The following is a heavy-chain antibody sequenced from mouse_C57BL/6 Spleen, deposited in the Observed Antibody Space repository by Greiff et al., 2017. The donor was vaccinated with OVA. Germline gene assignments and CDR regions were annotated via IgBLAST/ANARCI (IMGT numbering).Heavy chain of an antibody. CDR3: ARRSSGLDY. CDR1: GYTFTDYN. V-gene: IGHV1-18*01. J-gene: IGHJ2*01. D-gene: IGHD3-2*02. CDR2: INPNNGGT. Sequence: EVMLVESGPELVKPGASVKIPCKASGYTFTDYNMDWVKQSHGKSLEWIGDINPNNGGTIYNQKFKGKATLTVDKSSSTAYMELRSLTSEDTAVYYCARRSSGLDYWGQGTTLTVSS.